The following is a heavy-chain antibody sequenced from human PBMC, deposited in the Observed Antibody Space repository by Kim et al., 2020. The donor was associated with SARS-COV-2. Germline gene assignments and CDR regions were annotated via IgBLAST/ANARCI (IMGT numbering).Heavy chain of an antibody. D-gene: IGHD6-19*01. J-gene: IGHJ4*02. CDR3: ARTILSSGWPTDY. V-gene: IGHV4-34*01. Sequence: SETLSLTCAVYGGSFSGYYWSWIRQPPGKGLEWIGEINHSGSTNYNPSLKSRVTISVDTSKNQFSLKLSSVTAADTAVYYCARTILSSGWPTDYWGQGTLVTVSS. CDR2: INHSGST. CDR1: GGSFSGYY.